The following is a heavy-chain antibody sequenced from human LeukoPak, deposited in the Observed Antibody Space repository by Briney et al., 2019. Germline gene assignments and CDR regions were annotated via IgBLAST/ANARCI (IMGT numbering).Heavy chain of an antibody. Sequence: PSETLSLTCTVSGGSISSGGYYWSWIRQPPGKGLEWIGEIYHSGSTNYNPSLKSRVTISVDKSKNQFSLKLSSVTAADTAVYYCARLLWFGEPGYFDYWGQGTLVTVSS. CDR1: GGSISSGGYY. CDR2: IYHSGST. D-gene: IGHD3-10*01. V-gene: IGHV4-39*07. J-gene: IGHJ4*02. CDR3: ARLLWFGEPGYFDY.